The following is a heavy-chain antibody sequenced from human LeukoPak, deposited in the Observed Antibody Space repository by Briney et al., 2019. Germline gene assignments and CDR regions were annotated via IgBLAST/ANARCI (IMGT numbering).Heavy chain of an antibody. CDR1: GGSISSYY. Sequence: SETLSLTCTVSGGSISSYYWSWIRQPPGKGLEGIGYIYYSGSTNYNPSLKSRVTISVDTSKNQFSLKLSSVTAADTAVYYCARGPLGYCSGGSCYSGGYYYYYGMDVWGQGTTVTVSS. CDR3: ARGPLGYCSGGSCYSGGYYYYYGMDV. D-gene: IGHD2-15*01. CDR2: IYYSGST. J-gene: IGHJ6*02. V-gene: IGHV4-59*01.